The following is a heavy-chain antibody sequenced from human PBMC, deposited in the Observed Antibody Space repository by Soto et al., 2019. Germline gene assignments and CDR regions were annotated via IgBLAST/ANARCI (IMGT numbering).Heavy chain of an antibody. Sequence: ASVKVSCKASGYTFSNYGIRWVRQAPGQGLEWMAWINANNGDTKYAQKFQGRVTVTTDTSTSTAYMELRSLGSDDTAVYYCARWLVADGTGGMDVWGQGTTVTVSS. J-gene: IGHJ6*02. CDR2: INANNGDT. CDR3: ARWLVADGTGGMDV. D-gene: IGHD6-13*01. CDR1: GYTFSNYG. V-gene: IGHV1-18*01.